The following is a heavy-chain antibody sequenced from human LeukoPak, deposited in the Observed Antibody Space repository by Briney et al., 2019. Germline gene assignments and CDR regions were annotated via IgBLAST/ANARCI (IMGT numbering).Heavy chain of an antibody. V-gene: IGHV4-59*01. D-gene: IGHD3-10*01. J-gene: IGHJ6*03. CDR2: ISYSGST. CDR1: GGSISSYY. Sequence: SETLTLTCSVSGGSISSYYWNWIRQPPGKGLEWIGSISYSGSTNYNPSLESRVTISVDTSKNQISLKLSSVTAADTAIYYCARAPERWYSYGSYTYHYMDVWGRGTTVTVSS. CDR3: ARAPERWYSYGSYTYHYMDV.